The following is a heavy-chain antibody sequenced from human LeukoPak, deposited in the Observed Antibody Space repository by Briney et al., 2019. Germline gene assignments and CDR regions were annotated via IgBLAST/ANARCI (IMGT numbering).Heavy chain of an antibody. Sequence: PSETLSLTCTVSGGSISSYYWSWIRQPPGKGLEWIGYIYYSGSTNYNPSLKSRVTISVDTSKNQFSLKLSSVTAADTAVYYCATVAYCGGDCYSFDYWGQGTLVTVSS. CDR2: IYYSGST. CDR1: GGSISSYY. CDR3: ATVAYCGGDCYSFDY. V-gene: IGHV4-59*08. J-gene: IGHJ4*02. D-gene: IGHD2-21*02.